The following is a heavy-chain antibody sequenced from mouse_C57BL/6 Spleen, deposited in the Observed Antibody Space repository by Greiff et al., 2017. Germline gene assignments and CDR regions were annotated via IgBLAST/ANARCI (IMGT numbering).Heavy chain of an antibody. J-gene: IGHJ3*01. CDR1: GYAFSSYW. Sequence: VQLQQSGAELVKPGASVKICCKASGYAFSSYWMNWVKQRPGKGLEWIGQIYPGDGDTNYNGKFKGKATLTADKSSSTAYMQLSSLTSEDSAVYFWAVGIYYDYDFAYWGQGTLVTVSA. CDR3: AVGIYYDYDFAY. V-gene: IGHV1-80*01. CDR2: IYPGDGDT. D-gene: IGHD2-4*01.